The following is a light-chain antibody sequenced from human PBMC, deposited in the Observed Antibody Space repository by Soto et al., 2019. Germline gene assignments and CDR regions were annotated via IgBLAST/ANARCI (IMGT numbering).Light chain of an antibody. CDR1: SSDVGNYKY. Sequence: QSALTQPASVSGSPGQSITISCTGTSSDVGNYKYVSWYQQHPGRAPKLMIYEVSNRPSGVSNRFSGCKSGNTASLTISGLQAEDETDYYCFSYTSSGTYVFGTGTKV. CDR3: FSYTSSGTYV. V-gene: IGLV2-14*01. CDR2: EVS. J-gene: IGLJ1*01.